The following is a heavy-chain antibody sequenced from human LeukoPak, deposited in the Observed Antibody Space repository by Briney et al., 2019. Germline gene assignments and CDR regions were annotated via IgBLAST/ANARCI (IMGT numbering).Heavy chain of an antibody. V-gene: IGHV5-51*01. J-gene: IGHJ4*02. CDR2: IYPGDSDT. D-gene: IGHD5-18*01. Sequence: GESLKISCRRFGYSFTSYWIGWGRQIPGKGLEWMGIIYPGDSDTRYSRCFQGQVTISADKSSTPAYLTWSSLEPSDPAMFYCARPRPGRLHTFTAMYTDGGEPIPYFDYWGQGTLVTVSS. CDR1: GYSFTSYW. CDR3: ARPRPGRLHTFTAMYTDGGEPIPYFDY.